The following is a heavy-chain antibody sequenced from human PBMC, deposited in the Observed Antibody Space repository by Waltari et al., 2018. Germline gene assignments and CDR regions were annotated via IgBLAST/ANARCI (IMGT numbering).Heavy chain of an antibody. CDR2: IYSSGSS. D-gene: IGHD3-10*01. Sequence: QVQLQESGPGLVKPSETLSLTCSVSGSSINTYYWIWIRQPPGKGLEYIGYIYSSGSSNYNPSFKSRVTISLDMSKNQFSLKLTSVTAADTAGYYCARGGLTMLSNWFDPWGQGTLVTVSS. J-gene: IGHJ5*02. CDR1: GSSINTYY. CDR3: ARGGLTMLSNWFDP. V-gene: IGHV4-59*01.